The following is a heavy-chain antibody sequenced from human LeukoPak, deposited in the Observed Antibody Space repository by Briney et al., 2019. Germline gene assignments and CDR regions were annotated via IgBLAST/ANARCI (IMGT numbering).Heavy chain of an antibody. Sequence: PGGSLRLSCAASGFTFSSYGMHWVRQAPGKGLEWVAFIRYDGSNKYYADSVKGRFTISRDNSKNTLYLQMNSLRAEDTAVYYCARDRGQQPVLGLFDYWGQGTLVTVSS. CDR2: IRYDGSNK. J-gene: IGHJ4*02. V-gene: IGHV3-30*02. CDR1: GFTFSSYG. D-gene: IGHD6-13*01. CDR3: ARDRGQQPVLGLFDY.